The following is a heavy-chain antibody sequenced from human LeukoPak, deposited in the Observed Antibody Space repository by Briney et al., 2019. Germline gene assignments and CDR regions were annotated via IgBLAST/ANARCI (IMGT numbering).Heavy chain of an antibody. Sequence: GGSLRLSCAASGLTFSSHWMHWVRQAPGKGLEWVSVIAGGGSSTYYADSVKGRFTISRDNSKNTLYLQMNSLRVEDTAVYYCVKDPDPRYCSSTSCSPIWGQGTMVTVSS. CDR1: GLTFSSHW. D-gene: IGHD2-2*01. CDR3: VKDPDPRYCSSTSCSPI. J-gene: IGHJ3*02. V-gene: IGHV3-23*01. CDR2: IAGGGSST.